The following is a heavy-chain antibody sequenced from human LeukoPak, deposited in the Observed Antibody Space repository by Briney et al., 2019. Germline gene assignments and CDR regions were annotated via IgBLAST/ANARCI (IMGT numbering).Heavy chain of an antibody. CDR3: ARVRDSSGWDGDWFDP. J-gene: IGHJ5*02. D-gene: IGHD6-19*01. CDR1: GYSFTSYW. CDR2: IYPGDSDT. Sequence: GESLKISCKGSGYSFTSYWIGWVRQMPGKGLEWMGIIYPGDSDTRYSPSFQGQVTISADKSISTAYLQWSSLKASDTAMYYCARVRDSSGWDGDWFDPWGQGTLVTVSS. V-gene: IGHV5-51*01.